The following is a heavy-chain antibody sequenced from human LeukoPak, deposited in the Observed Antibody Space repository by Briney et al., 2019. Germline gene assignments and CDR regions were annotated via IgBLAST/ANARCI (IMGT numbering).Heavy chain of an antibody. V-gene: IGHV4-59*01. J-gene: IGHJ4*02. CDR3: AREVGATLDY. Sequence: PSETLSLTCTVSGGSISSYYWSWIRQPPGKGLEWIGCIYYSGSTNYNPSLKSRVTISVDTCKNQFSLKLSSVTAADTAVYYCAREVGATLDYWGQGTLVTVSS. CDR2: IYYSGST. D-gene: IGHD1-26*01. CDR1: GGSISSYY.